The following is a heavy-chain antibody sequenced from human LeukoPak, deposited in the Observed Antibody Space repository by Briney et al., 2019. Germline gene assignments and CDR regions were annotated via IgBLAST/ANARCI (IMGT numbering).Heavy chain of an antibody. CDR3: AREAVITMVRGVIHYYYYGMDV. CDR2: IWYDGSNK. Sequence: PGGSLRLSCAASGFTFSSYGMHWVRQAPGKGLEWVAVIWYDGSNKYYADSVKGRFTISRDNSKNTLYLQMNSLRAEDTAVYYCAREAVITMVRGVIHYYYYGMDVWGQGTTVTVSS. V-gene: IGHV3-33*01. CDR1: GFTFSSYG. D-gene: IGHD3-10*01. J-gene: IGHJ6*02.